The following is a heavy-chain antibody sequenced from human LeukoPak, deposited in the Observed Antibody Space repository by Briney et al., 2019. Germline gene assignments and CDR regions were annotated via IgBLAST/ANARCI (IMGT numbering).Heavy chain of an antibody. Sequence: SGGSLRLSCAASGFTFSNYGMHWVRQAPGKGLEWVAIIWYDGSNKYYADSVKGQFTISRDNSKNMLYLHMNSLRAEDTAVYYCARDMDHGDYEGTRTGLDYWGQGTLVTVSS. J-gene: IGHJ4*02. CDR1: GFTFSNYG. CDR2: IWYDGSNK. D-gene: IGHD4-17*01. CDR3: ARDMDHGDYEGTRTGLDY. V-gene: IGHV3-33*01.